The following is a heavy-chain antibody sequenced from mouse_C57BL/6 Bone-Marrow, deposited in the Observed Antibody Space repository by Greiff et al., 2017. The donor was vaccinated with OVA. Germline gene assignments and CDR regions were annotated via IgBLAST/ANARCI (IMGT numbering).Heavy chain of an antibody. CDR3: AREDSSGYVGVAD. CDR1: GYTFTSYW. D-gene: IGHD3-2*02. J-gene: IGHJ3*01. Sequence: QVQLQQPGAELVRPGSSVKLSCKASGYTFTSYWMHWVKQRPIQGLEWIGDIDPSDSETHYNQKFKDKATLTVDKSSSTADMQLSSLTAEDSAVYYCAREDSSGYVGVADGGQGTLVTVSA. CDR2: IDPSDSET. V-gene: IGHV1-52*01.